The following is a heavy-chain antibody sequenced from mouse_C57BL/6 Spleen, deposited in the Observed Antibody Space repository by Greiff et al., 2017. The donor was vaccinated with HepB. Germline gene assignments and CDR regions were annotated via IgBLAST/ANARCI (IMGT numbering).Heavy chain of an antibody. Sequence: QVQLQQPGAELVKPGASVKLSCKASGYTFTSYWMQWVKQRPGQGLEWIGEIDPSDSNTNYNQKFKGKATLTVDTSSSTAYMQLSSLTSEDSAVYYCAIRYYYGPDYWGQGTTLTVSS. D-gene: IGHD1-1*01. V-gene: IGHV1-50*01. CDR3: AIRYYYGPDY. CDR2: IDPSDSNT. J-gene: IGHJ2*01. CDR1: GYTFTSYW.